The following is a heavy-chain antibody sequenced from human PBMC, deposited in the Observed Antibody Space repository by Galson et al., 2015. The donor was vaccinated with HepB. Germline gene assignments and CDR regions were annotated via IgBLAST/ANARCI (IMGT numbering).Heavy chain of an antibody. D-gene: IGHD3-3*01. CDR2: INPNSGGT. CDR3: VRDSQLLNETPVLRFLEWLSPGEDGLLYYFDY. Sequence: SVKVSCKASGYTFTGYYMHWVRQAPGQGLEWMGWINPNSGGTNYAQKFQGRVTMTRDTSISTAYMELSRLRSDDTAVYYCVRDSQLLNETPVLRFLEWLSPGEDGLLYYFDYWGQGTLVTVSS. J-gene: IGHJ4*02. CDR1: GYTFTGYY. V-gene: IGHV1-2*02.